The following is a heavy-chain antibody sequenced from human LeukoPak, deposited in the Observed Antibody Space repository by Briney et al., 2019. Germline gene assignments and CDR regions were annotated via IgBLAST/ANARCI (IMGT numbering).Heavy chain of an antibody. Sequence: PGGSLRLSCEPSGFTFSSSGMHWVRQAPGKGLEWVAVIWFDGSQKYYADSVKGRFTISRDNSKNTLSLEMNSLRDEDAAVYHCARGNGNNYGYLDYWGQGTVVTVSS. CDR1: GFTFSSSG. CDR2: IWFDGSQK. CDR3: ARGNGNNYGYLDY. J-gene: IGHJ4*02. D-gene: IGHD5-18*01. V-gene: IGHV3-33*01.